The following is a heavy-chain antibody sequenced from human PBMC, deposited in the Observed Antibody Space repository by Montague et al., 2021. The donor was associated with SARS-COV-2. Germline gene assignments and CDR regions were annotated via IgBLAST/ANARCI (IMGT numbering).Heavy chain of an antibody. Sequence: SETLSLTCTVSGASFSNYYWSWIRQPPGKGLEWIGYIYYTGTTNYNPSLKSRVTISVDTSKTQFSLKLTSVTAADTAVYYCAREGYCRGGTCFSPGPNWFDPWGQGTLVTVSS. CDR2: IYYTGTT. J-gene: IGHJ5*02. CDR3: AREGYCRGGTCFSPGPNWFDP. V-gene: IGHV4-59*01. CDR1: GASFSNYY. D-gene: IGHD2-15*01.